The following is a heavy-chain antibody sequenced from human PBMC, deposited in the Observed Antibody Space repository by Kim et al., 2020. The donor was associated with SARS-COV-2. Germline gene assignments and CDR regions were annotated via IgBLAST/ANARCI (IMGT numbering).Heavy chain of an antibody. D-gene: IGHD6-13*01. CDR1: GFSLSTSGVG. J-gene: IGHJ4*02. CDR3: AHRRPLSSSSWYLGWDYFDY. Sequence: SGPTLVNPTPTLTLTCTFSGFSLSTSGVGVGWIRQPPGKALEWLALIYWDDDKRYSPSLKSRLTITKDTSKNQVVLTMTNMDPVDTATYYCAHRRPLSSSSWYLGWDYFDYWGQGTLVTVSS. V-gene: IGHV2-5*02. CDR2: IYWDDDK.